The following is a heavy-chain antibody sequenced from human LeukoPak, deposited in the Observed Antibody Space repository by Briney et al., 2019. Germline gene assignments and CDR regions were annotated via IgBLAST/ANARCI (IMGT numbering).Heavy chain of an antibody. V-gene: IGHV1-2*06. Sequence: ASLRLSCAASGYTFTGYYMNWVRQAPGQGLEWLGRINQTPGGSNYTQKRQGRDTMTTETATTTAYMELSSLNSDDTAVYYCASLVSGINFWGQGTLVTVSS. J-gene: IGHJ4*02. CDR3: ASLVSGINF. CDR1: GYTFTGYY. D-gene: IGHD1-20*01. CDR2: INQTPGGS.